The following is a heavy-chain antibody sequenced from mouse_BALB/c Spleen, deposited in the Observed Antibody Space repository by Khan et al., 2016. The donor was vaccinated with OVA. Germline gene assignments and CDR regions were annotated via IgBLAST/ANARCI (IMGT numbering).Heavy chain of an antibody. J-gene: IGHJ3*01. CDR1: GYAFSNYM. CDR2: INPGSGGT. D-gene: IGHD3-2*02. V-gene: IGHV1-54*01. CDR3: SRSGYGFGAY. Sequence: QVQLQQSGAELVRPGTSVKVSCKASGYAFSNYMIEWLKQRPGQGLEWIGVINPGSGGTKYNEKFKDKATLTADTSSSTAYMQLSSLTFDDAAVYFCSRSGYGFGAYWGPGTLVTVSA.